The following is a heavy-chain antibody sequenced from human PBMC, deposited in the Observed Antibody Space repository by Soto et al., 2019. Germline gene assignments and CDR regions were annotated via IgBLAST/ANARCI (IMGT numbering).Heavy chain of an antibody. Sequence: SETLSLTCTVSGGSISSYYWSWIRQPPGKGLEWIGYIYYSGSTNYNPSLKSRVTISVDTSKNQFSLKLSSVTAADTAVYYCARHSQRFLEWSLSYYVDVWGKGTTVTVSS. V-gene: IGHV4-59*08. CDR3: ARHSQRFLEWSLSYYVDV. CDR2: IYYSGST. J-gene: IGHJ6*03. CDR1: GGSISSYY. D-gene: IGHD3-3*01.